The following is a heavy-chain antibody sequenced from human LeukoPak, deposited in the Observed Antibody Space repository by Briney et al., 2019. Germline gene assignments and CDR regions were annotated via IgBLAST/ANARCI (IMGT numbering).Heavy chain of an antibody. Sequence: ASVKVSCKASGYTITNNYMHWVRQAPGQGLEWMGVINPSGTGTSYAQKFQGRITMSRDTSTSTVYMELSSLRSDDTAVYYCARDAPVRGVIMRWFDPWGQGTLVTVSS. CDR2: INPSGTGT. CDR1: GYTITNNY. V-gene: IGHV1-46*01. CDR3: ARDAPVRGVIMRWFDP. J-gene: IGHJ5*02. D-gene: IGHD3-10*01.